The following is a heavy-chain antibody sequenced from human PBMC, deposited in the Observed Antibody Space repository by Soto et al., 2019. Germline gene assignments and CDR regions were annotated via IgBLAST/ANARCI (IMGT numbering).Heavy chain of an antibody. Sequence: GGSLRLSCAASGFTFSSYSMNWVRQAPGKGLECVSYITGGSTIYYADSVKGRFTVSRDNAENSLYLQMNSLRDEDTAVYYCARARYSSGWEYYFDYWGQGTLVTVSS. V-gene: IGHV3-48*02. CDR2: ITGGSTI. CDR3: ARARYSSGWEYYFDY. CDR1: GFTFSSYS. D-gene: IGHD6-19*01. J-gene: IGHJ4*02.